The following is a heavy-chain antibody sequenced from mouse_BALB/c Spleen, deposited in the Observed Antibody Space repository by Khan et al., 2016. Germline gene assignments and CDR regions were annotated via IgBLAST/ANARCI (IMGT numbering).Heavy chain of an antibody. CDR1: GYAFTNYL. Sequence: QVRLQQSGAELVRPGPSVKVSCKASGYAFTNYLIEWVKQRPGQGLEWIGVINPGSGGTNYNEKLKGKATLTADTSSSTAYMQLSSLTTDDSAVFFCARSDGYDVGYAYWGQGTLVTVSA. CDR2: INPGSGGT. D-gene: IGHD2-2*01. J-gene: IGHJ3*01. CDR3: ARSDGYDVGYAY. V-gene: IGHV1-54*01.